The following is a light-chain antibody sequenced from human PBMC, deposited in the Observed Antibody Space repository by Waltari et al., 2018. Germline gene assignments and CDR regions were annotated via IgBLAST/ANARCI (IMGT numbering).Light chain of an antibody. CDR2: DAS. Sequence: EIMLTQPPGTLSLSPGESATLYCRASESTSKYFVGYQQKPGQAPRLLIYDASIRATGIPDRFSRSGYGTYFSLTISRLEPEDYAVYYCQKYGSFPATFGRGTKVEIK. J-gene: IGKJ1*01. V-gene: IGKV3-20*01. CDR1: ESTSKY. CDR3: QKYGSFPAT.